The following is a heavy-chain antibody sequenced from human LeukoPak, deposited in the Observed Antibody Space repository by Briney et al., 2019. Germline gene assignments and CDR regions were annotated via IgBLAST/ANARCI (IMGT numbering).Heavy chain of an antibody. V-gene: IGHV3-11*06. CDR3: ASLVWFGDPQGFDY. D-gene: IGHD3-10*01. J-gene: IGHJ4*02. Sequence: AGGSLRLSCAASGFTFSDYYMSWIRQAPGKGLEWVSYISSSSSYTNYADSVKGRFTISRDNAKNSLYLQMNSLRAEDTAVYYCASLVWFGDPQGFDYWGQGTLVTVSS. CDR2: ISSSSSYT. CDR1: GFTFSDYY.